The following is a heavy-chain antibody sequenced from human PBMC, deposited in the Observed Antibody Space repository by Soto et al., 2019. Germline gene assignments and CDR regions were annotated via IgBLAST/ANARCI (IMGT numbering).Heavy chain of an antibody. V-gene: IGHV3-23*01. Sequence: EVQLLESGGGLVQPGGSLRLSCAGSEFTSSRYALSWVRQAPGEGLEWVSGISGTGDSTYYADSVKGRFTVSRDNSKNTLYLQMHSLRAEDTAVYSCAKYAGNSYHYYYMDVWAKGPRSPSR. D-gene: IGHD6-13*01. CDR2: ISGTGDST. CDR1: EFTSSRYA. J-gene: IGHJ6*03. CDR3: AKYAGNSYHYYYMDV.